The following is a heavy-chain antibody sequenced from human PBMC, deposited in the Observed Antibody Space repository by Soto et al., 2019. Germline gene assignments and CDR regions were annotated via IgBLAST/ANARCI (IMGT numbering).Heavy chain of an antibody. Sequence: EVQVVESGGGLVQPGGSLRLSCAASGFKFSTYWMSWVRQAPGTGLEWLAYIKQGANEMYYVDSVKGRFTISGDSAKNSLFLIMDSLRVANTAVYYCAAYNTSRHGAFDIWGQGTKVIVST. D-gene: IGHD1-20*01. CDR1: GFKFSTYW. CDR2: IKQGANEM. J-gene: IGHJ3*02. CDR3: AAYNTSRHGAFDI. V-gene: IGHV3-7*01.